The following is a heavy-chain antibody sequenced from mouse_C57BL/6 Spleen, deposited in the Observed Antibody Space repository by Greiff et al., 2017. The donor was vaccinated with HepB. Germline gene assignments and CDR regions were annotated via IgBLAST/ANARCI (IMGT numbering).Heavy chain of an antibody. CDR1: GYTFTDYE. V-gene: IGHV1-15*01. D-gene: IGHD1-1*01. CDR2: IDPETGGT. J-gene: IGHJ1*03. CDR3: TSPFYYGSSYVYFDV. Sequence: QVQLQQSGAELVRPGASVTLSCKASGYTFTDYEMHWVKQTPVHGLEWIGAIDPETGGTAYNQKFKGKAILTADKSSSTAYMELRSLTSEDSAVYYCTSPFYYGSSYVYFDVGGTGTTVTVSS.